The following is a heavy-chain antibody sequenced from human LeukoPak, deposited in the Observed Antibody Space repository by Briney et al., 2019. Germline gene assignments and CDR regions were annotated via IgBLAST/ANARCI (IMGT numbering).Heavy chain of an antibody. CDR3: ARADDGANSWVNY. CDR1: GFTFSSYW. Sequence: GRSLRLSCAASGFTFSSYWMHWVRQAPGKGLVWISRINSDGSGTSYAYSVKGRFTISRDNAKNTLYLQMNSLRAEDTAVYYCARADDGANSWVNYWGQGTLVTVSS. D-gene: IGHD4-23*01. J-gene: IGHJ4*02. CDR2: INSDGSGT. V-gene: IGHV3-74*01.